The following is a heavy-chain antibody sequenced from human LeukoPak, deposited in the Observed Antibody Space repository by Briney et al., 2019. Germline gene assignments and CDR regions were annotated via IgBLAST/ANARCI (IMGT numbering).Heavy chain of an antibody. CDR2: ISGSGGST. Sequence: GGSLRLSCAASGFTVGSNYMSWVRQAPGKGLEWVSAISGSGGSTYYADSVKGRFTISRDNSKNTLYLQMNSLRAEDTAVYYCARYYDSSGYYYRLLGFYGMDVWGQGTTVTVSS. V-gene: IGHV3-23*01. D-gene: IGHD3-22*01. CDR3: ARYYDSSGYYYRLLGFYGMDV. CDR1: GFTVGSNY. J-gene: IGHJ6*02.